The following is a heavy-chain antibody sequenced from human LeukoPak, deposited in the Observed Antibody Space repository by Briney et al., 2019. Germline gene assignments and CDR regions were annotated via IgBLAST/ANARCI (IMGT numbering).Heavy chain of an antibody. J-gene: IGHJ5*02. Sequence: GGSLRLSCAASGFTFSNYAMHWVRQAPGKGLEWVAVISWDAKNKDYVDSVKGRFTISRDNSRNTLYLQMNSLRAEDTAVYYCASLAWGQGTLVTVSS. CDR2: ISWDAKNK. CDR1: GFTFSNYA. V-gene: IGHV3-30*04. CDR3: ASLA.